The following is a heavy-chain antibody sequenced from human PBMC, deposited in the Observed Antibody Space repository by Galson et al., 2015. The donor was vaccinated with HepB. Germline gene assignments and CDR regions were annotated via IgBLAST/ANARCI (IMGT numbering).Heavy chain of an antibody. CDR2: ISSSSSTI. Sequence: SLRLSCAASGFTFSSYSMNWVRQAPGKGLEWVSYISSSSSTIYYADSVKGRFTISRDNAKNSLYLQMNSLRAEDTAVYYCARDRITIFGEPMSYWGQGTLVTVSS. V-gene: IGHV3-48*01. D-gene: IGHD3-3*01. J-gene: IGHJ4*02. CDR1: GFTFSSYS. CDR3: ARDRITIFGEPMSY.